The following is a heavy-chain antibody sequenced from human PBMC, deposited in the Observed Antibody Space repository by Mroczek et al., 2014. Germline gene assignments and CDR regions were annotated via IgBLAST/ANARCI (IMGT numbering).Heavy chain of an antibody. CDR3: ARLDFWSGLVDY. D-gene: IGHD3-3*01. CDR1: WVLQWLL. Sequence: QVQLQQWGGRTVEAFGDPVPHLRCLWWVLQWLLLELDPPSPHGKGAWSGLGKVNHSGSTNYNPSLKSRVTISVDTSKNQFSLKLSSVTAADTAVYYCARLDFWSGLVDYWGQGTLVTVSS. V-gene: IGHV4-34*01. J-gene: IGHJ4*02. CDR2: VNHSGST.